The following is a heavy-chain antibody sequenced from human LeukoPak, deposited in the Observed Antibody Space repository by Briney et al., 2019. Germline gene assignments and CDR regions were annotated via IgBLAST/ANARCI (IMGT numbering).Heavy chain of an antibody. CDR3: ARGSVGTPPPFDF. V-gene: IGHV3-30-3*01. D-gene: IGHD2-15*01. J-gene: IGHJ4*02. Sequence: GGSLRLSCAASGFTFSRYALHWVRQAPGKGLEWVALTSFDGSSQYYADFVKGRFTISKDNSKNTLYLQMNSLKIEDAAVYYCARGSVGTPPPFDFWGQGTLVTVSS. CDR1: GFTFSRYA. CDR2: TSFDGSSQ.